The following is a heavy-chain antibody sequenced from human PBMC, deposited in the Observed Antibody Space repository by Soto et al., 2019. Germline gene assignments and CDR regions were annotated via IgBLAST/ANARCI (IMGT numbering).Heavy chain of an antibody. J-gene: IGHJ4*02. CDR2: ISAYNGNR. CDR3: ARDTDCSSTSCYDY. D-gene: IGHD2-2*01. Sequence: RASVKVSCKASGYTFTNYGINWVRQAPGQGLEWMGWISAYNGNRNYAQRVQGRFTMTTDTSTSTAYMELRSLRSDDTAVYYCARDTDCSSTSCYDYWGQGTLVTVSS. V-gene: IGHV1-18*01. CDR1: GYTFTNYG.